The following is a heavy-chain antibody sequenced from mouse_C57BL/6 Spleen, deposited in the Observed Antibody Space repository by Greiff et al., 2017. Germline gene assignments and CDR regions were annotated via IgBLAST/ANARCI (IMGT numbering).Heavy chain of an antibody. CDR2: IDPNSGGT. CDR1: GYTFTSYW. V-gene: IGHV1-72*01. CDR3: SRSLFCYCGSSSDY. Sequence: VQLQQPGAELVKPGDSVKLSCKASGYTFTSYWMHWVKQRPGRGLEWIGRIDPNSGGTEYNETFKSKATLTVDKPYSTAYMQLSSLKSEDSAIYYFSRSLFCYCGSSSDYWCQGTTLTVSS. D-gene: IGHD1-1*01. J-gene: IGHJ2*01.